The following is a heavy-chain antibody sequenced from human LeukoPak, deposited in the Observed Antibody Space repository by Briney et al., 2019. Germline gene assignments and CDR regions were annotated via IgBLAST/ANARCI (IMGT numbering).Heavy chain of an antibody. CDR3: ACESDRYGYNTRGYFDY. D-gene: IGHD5-24*01. Sequence: GGSLRLSCAASGFTFNNYWMMWVRQAPGKGLEWVANIREDGSEKYYVDSVKGRFTISRDNAKNSLYLQMNSLRAEDTAVYYCACESDRYGYNTRGYFDYWGQGTLVTVSS. CDR1: GFTFNNYW. J-gene: IGHJ4*02. CDR2: IREDGSEK. V-gene: IGHV3-7*01.